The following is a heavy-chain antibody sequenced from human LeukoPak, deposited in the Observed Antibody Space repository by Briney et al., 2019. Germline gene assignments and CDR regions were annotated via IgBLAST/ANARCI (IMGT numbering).Heavy chain of an antibody. V-gene: IGHV4-34*01. J-gene: IGHJ4*02. CDR1: GGSFSGYY. Sequence: SETLSLTCAVYGGSFSGYYWSWIRQPPGEGLKWIGSIYYTGSTYYNPSLKSRVTISVDTSKNEFSLTLSSVTAADTAVYYCARVSGSYYFWGQGTLVTVSS. CDR2: IYYTGST. D-gene: IGHD1-26*01. CDR3: ARVSGSYYF.